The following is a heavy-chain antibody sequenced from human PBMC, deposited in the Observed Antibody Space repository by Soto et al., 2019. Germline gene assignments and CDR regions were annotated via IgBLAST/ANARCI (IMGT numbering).Heavy chain of an antibody. D-gene: IGHD6-6*01. CDR1: GFTFSSYA. J-gene: IGHJ6*02. CDR2: ISGSGGST. V-gene: IGHV3-23*01. CDR3: AKARVGSSSSPYYYGMDV. Sequence: LRLSCAASGFTFSSYAMSWVRQAPRKGLEWVSAISGSGGSTYYADSVKGRFTISRDNSKNTLYLQMNSLRAEDTAVYYCAKARVGSSSSPYYYGMDVWGQGTTVTVSS.